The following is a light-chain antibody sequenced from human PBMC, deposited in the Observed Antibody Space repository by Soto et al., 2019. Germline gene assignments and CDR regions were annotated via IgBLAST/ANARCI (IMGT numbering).Light chain of an antibody. J-gene: IGKJ1*01. CDR1: QSVTSSY. V-gene: IGKV3-20*01. Sequence: ENVLTQSPGTLSLSPGERATLSCRASQSVTSSYLAWYQQKPGQAPRLLISDASCRATGIPDRFSGSGSGTDFTLTISRLEPEDFPVYYCQQYGSSPRTFGQRTKMELK. CDR3: QQYGSSPRT. CDR2: DAS.